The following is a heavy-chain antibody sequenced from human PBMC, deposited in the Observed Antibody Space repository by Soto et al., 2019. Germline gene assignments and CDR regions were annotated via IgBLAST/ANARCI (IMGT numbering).Heavy chain of an antibody. D-gene: IGHD6-13*01. J-gene: IGHJ6*02. V-gene: IGHV4-39*01. CDR1: GGSISSSSYY. CDR2: IYYSGST. Sequence: ASETLSLTCTVSGGSISSSSYYWGWIRQPPGKGLEWIGSIYYSGSTYYNKSLKNRVTISVDTSKNQFSLKLSSVTAADTAVYYCARNRIAAKTYYYYYGMDVWGQGTTVTVSS. CDR3: ARNRIAAKTYYYYYGMDV.